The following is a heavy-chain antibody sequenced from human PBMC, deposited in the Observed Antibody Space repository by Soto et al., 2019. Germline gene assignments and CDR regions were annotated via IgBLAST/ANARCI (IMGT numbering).Heavy chain of an antibody. CDR1: GGSFSGYY. Sequence: SETLSLTCAVYGGSFSGYYWSWIRQPPGKGLEWIGEINHSGSTNYNPSLNSRVTISVDTSKNQFSLKLSSVTAADTAVYYCASYYYYGPGAYWGQGTLVTVS. V-gene: IGHV4-34*01. D-gene: IGHD3-10*01. CDR2: INHSGST. CDR3: ASYYYYGPGAY. J-gene: IGHJ4*02.